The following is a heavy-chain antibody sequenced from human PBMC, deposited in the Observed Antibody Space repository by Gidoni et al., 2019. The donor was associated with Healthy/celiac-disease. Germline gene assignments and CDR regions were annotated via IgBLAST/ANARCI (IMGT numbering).Heavy chain of an antibody. J-gene: IGHJ3*02. V-gene: IGHV1-3*01. CDR2: INAGNGNT. CDR3: ARIPGMSLFRLAFDI. CDR1: GYTFTSYA. Sequence: QVQLVQSGAEVKKPGASVKVSCKASGYTFTSYAMHWVRQAPGQRLEWMGWINAGNGNTKYSQKFQGRVTITRDTSASTAYMELSSLRSEDTAVYYCARIPGMSLFRLAFDIWGQGTMVTVSS. D-gene: IGHD1-1*01.